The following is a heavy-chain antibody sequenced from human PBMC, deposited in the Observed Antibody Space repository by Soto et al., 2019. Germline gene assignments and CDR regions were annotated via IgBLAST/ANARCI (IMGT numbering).Heavy chain of an antibody. V-gene: IGHV3-30*18. CDR3: AKWHCGGDCSRGDYGMDV. CDR1: GFTFSSYG. CDR2: ISYDGSNK. J-gene: IGHJ6*02. Sequence: GGSLRLSCAASGFTFSSYGMHWVRQAPGKGLEWVAVISYDGSNKYYADSVKGRFTISRDNSKNTLYLQMNSLRAEDTAVYYCAKWHCGGDCSRGDYGMDVWGQGTTVTV. D-gene: IGHD2-21*02.